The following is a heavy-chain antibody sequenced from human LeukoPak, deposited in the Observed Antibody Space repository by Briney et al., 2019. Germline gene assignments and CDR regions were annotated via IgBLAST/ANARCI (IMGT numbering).Heavy chain of an antibody. CDR3: ARDSSSRPFDY. Sequence: GGSLRLSCAASGFTFSDYGMHWVRQAPGKGLEYVSTISSNGGSTYYANSVKGRFTVSRDNSKNTLYLQMGSLRAEDMAVYYCARDSSSRPFDYWGQGTLVNVSS. J-gene: IGHJ4*02. V-gene: IGHV3-64*01. D-gene: IGHD6-19*01. CDR2: ISSNGGST. CDR1: GFTFSDYG.